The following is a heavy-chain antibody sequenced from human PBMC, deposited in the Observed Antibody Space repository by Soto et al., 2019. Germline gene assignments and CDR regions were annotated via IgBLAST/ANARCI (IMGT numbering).Heavy chain of an antibody. CDR3: AQDQDRIRLVGNYFYAMDV. J-gene: IGHJ6*02. CDR2: IIPIFPTP. Sequence: QVQLVQSGAEVKKPGSSVTVSCKASGGTFGNSAISWVRQAPGQGLEWMGGIIPIFPTPDYAQKFQGRITMTSDESTSSAYMRLPTQGSEATAVYYRAQDQDRIRLVGNYFYAMDVWGQGTTVTGSS. V-gene: IGHV1-69*05. D-gene: IGHD5-12*01. CDR1: GGTFGNSA.